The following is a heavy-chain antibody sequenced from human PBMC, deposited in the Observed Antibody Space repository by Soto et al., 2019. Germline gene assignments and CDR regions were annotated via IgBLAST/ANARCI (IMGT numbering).Heavy chain of an antibody. CDR2: IWYDGSNK. CDR1: GFTFSSYG. CDR3: ARDGSGYSYGHGGMDV. V-gene: IGHV3-33*01. Sequence: QVQLVGSGGGVVQPGRSLRLSCAASGFTFSSYGMHWVRQAPGKGLEWVAVIWYDGSNKYYADSVKGRFTISRDNSKNTLYLQMNSLRAEDTAVYYCARDGSGYSYGHGGMDVWGQGTTVTVSS. D-gene: IGHD5-18*01. J-gene: IGHJ6*02.